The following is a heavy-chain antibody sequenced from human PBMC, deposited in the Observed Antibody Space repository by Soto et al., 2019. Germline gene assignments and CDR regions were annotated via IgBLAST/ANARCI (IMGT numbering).Heavy chain of an antibody. Sequence: EVQLVESGGGLVQPGGSLRLSCAASGFTFSSYDMHWVRQATGKGLEWVSAIGTAGDTYYPGSVKGRFTISRENAKNSLYLQMNSLRAGDKAVYYCARGTGYCSGGSFYFDFWGQGTLVTVSS. V-gene: IGHV3-13*01. CDR1: GFTFSSYD. CDR3: ARGTGYCSGGSFYFDF. D-gene: IGHD2-15*01. J-gene: IGHJ4*02. CDR2: IGTAGDT.